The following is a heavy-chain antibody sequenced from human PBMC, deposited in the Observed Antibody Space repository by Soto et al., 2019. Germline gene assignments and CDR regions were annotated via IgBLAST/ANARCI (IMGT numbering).Heavy chain of an antibody. CDR2: ISWNSGSI. J-gene: IGHJ4*02. Sequence: PGGSLRLSCAASGFTFDDYAMHWVRQAPGKGLEWVASISWNSGSIGYADSVKGRFTISRDNAKNSLPLQMNSLRPEDTARYYFVSDTCSNYTWYLDSWGQGTLVTVSS. V-gene: IGHV3-9*01. CDR3: VSDTCSNYTWYLDS. D-gene: IGHD4-4*01. CDR1: GFTFDDYA.